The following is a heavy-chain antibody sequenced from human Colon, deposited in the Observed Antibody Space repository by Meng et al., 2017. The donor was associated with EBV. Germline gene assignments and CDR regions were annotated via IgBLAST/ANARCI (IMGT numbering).Heavy chain of an antibody. V-gene: IGHV6-1*01. D-gene: IGHD4-23*01. CDR2: TYCRSKWSN. Sequence: QRQQSVPGLVKPSQTLSPACAISGDSVSSNSAAWSWIRQSPSGGLEWLGRTYCRSKWSNDYAVSVKSRLTISPDTSKNQFSLHLASVNPEDTGVYYCAREVDYGGNSVSFDFWGQGTLVTVSS. J-gene: IGHJ4*02. CDR3: AREVDYGGNSVSFDF. CDR1: GDSVSSNSAA.